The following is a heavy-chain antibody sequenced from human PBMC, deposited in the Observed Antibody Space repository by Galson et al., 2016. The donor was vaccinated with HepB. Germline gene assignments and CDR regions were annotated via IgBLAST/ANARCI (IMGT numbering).Heavy chain of an antibody. D-gene: IGHD1-26*01. V-gene: IGHV1-24*01. CDR2: FDPEDHET. CDR1: GYTLTELS. J-gene: IGHJ4*02. CDR3: TAPNRPREILEVERFNY. Sequence: SVKVSCKASGYTLTELSIHWVRQVPGEGLEWMGGFDPEDHETIYAQKFQGRVTMTEDTSTDTAYMELNSLRSEDTAVYYCTAPNRPREILEVERFNYWGQGTLVTVSS.